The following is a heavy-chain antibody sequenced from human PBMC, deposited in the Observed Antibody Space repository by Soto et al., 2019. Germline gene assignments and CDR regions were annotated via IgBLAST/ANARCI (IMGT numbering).Heavy chain of an antibody. CDR2: IYYSGST. CDR3: ERGVVITDYFDY. D-gene: IGHD3-22*01. J-gene: IGHJ4*02. CDR1: GGSNNSGGYY. V-gene: IGHV4-31*03. Sequence: QVQLQESGPGLVKPSQTLSLTCTVSGGSNNSGGYYWSWIRQHPGKGLEWIGSIYYSGSTYYNPSLNSRVTIPVDTSKSLFSLKLSSAAAADTAVYYCERGVVITDYFDYRGQGTLVTVAA.